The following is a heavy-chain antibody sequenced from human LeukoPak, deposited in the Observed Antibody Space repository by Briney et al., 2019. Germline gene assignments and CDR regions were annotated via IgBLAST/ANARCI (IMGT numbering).Heavy chain of an antibody. Sequence: SETLSLTCAVYGGSFSGYYWSWIRQPPGKGLEWIGYIYYSGSTNYNPSLKSRVTISVDTSKNQFSLKLSSVTAADTAVYYCARSVDSVGFVNWGQGTLVTVSS. CDR2: IYYSGST. D-gene: IGHD2/OR15-2a*01. V-gene: IGHV4-59*01. J-gene: IGHJ4*02. CDR3: ARSVDSVGFVN. CDR1: GGSFSGYY.